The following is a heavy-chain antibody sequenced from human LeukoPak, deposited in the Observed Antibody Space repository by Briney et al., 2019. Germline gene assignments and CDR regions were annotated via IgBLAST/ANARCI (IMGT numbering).Heavy chain of an antibody. Sequence: GSLRLSCAASGFTFSSYATHWVRQAPGKGLEWVAVISYDGSNKYYADSVKGRFTISRDNSKNTLYLQMNSLRAEDTAVYYCAKASKVVPAASYFDYWGQGTLVTVSS. D-gene: IGHD2-2*01. CDR1: GFTFSSYA. V-gene: IGHV3-30-3*01. CDR2: ISYDGSNK. CDR3: AKASKVVPAASYFDY. J-gene: IGHJ4*02.